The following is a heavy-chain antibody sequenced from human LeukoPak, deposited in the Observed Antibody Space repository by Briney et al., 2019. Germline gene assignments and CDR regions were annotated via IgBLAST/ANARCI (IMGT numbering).Heavy chain of an antibody. CDR1: GGSISSYY. D-gene: IGHD6-19*01. Sequence: SETLSLTCTFSGGSISSYYWSWIRQPPGKGLEWIGYIYYSGSTNYNPSLKSRVTISVDTSKNQFSLKLSSVTAADTAVYYCAASVAHRVYFDYWGQGTLVTVSS. V-gene: IGHV4-59*01. CDR3: AASVAHRVYFDY. J-gene: IGHJ4*02. CDR2: IYYSGST.